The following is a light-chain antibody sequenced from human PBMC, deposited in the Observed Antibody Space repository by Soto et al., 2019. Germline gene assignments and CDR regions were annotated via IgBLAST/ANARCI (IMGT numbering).Light chain of an antibody. J-gene: IGKJ4*01. CDR1: QGISNA. CDR2: DAF. V-gene: IGKV1-13*02. CDR3: QQFYSYTPLT. Sequence: AIQLTQSPSSLSEAVGDRDTITCRASQGISNALGWYQQKPRKAPKLLIFDAFTLESGVPSRFSGSGSWTDFTLTISSLQPEDHAIYYGQQFYSYTPLTFGGGTRWISN.